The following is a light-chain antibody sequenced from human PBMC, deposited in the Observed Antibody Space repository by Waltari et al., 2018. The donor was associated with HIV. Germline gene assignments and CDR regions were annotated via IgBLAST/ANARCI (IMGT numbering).Light chain of an antibody. Sequence: VLTQSPATLSVSPGGTAPLSCRASQPIDQKSVSWYQQRPGQAPRLVLFSSSTRATGIPDRFRGSESGTEFTLTIRRLEPEDFAIYYCHVYGGSPRWTFGPGTRLE. CDR1: QPIDQKS. CDR2: SSS. V-gene: IGKV3-20*01. J-gene: IGKJ1*01. CDR3: HVYGGSPRWT.